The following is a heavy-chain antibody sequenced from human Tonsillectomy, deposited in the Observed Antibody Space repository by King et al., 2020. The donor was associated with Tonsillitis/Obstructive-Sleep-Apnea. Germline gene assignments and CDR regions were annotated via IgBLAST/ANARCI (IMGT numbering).Heavy chain of an antibody. J-gene: IGHJ5*02. CDR3: ARDYDYYDSSGYYHTWFDP. D-gene: IGHD3-22*01. CDR2: TYYRSKWYN. Sequence: VQLQQSGPGLVKPSQTLSLTCAISGDSVSSNSAAWNRIRQSPSRGLEWLGRTYYRSKWYNDYAVSVKSRITINPDTSKNQFSLQLNSVTPEDTAVYYCARDYDYYDSSGYYHTWFDPWGQGTLVTVSS. V-gene: IGHV6-1*01. CDR1: GDSVSSNSAA.